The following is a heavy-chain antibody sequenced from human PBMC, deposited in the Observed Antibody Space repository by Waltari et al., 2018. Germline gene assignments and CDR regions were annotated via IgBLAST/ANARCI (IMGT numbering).Heavy chain of an antibody. J-gene: IGHJ4*02. CDR1: GGSIRSSSYS. D-gene: IGHD4-17*01. CDR2: IYYSGST. V-gene: IGHV4-39*07. CDR3: ARGAVTTGFFDY. Sequence: QLQLQESVPVLVKPSETLSLTCTVSGGSIRSSSYSWVWIRQPPGKGLEWIGSIYYSGSTYYNPSLKSRVTISVDTSKNQFSLKLSSVTAADTAVYYCARGAVTTGFFDYWGQGTLVTVSS.